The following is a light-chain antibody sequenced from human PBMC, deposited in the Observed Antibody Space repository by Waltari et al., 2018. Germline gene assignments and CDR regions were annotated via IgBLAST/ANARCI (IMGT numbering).Light chain of an antibody. J-gene: IGLJ1*01. V-gene: IGLV2-14*01. CDR1: SSAVGGYNY. Sequence: QSALTQPASVSGSPGQSITISCTGTSSAVGGYNYASWYQQHPGKAPKPMIYEVSNRPSGVSNRFSGSKSGNTASLTISGLQAEDEADYYCSSYTSSSTPYVFGTGTKVTVL. CDR2: EVS. CDR3: SSYTSSSTPYV.